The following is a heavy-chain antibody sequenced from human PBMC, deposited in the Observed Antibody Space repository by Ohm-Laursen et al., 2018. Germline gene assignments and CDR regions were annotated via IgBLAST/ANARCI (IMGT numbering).Heavy chain of an antibody. CDR1: GGSFSGYY. Sequence: SDTLSLTCAVYGGSFSGYYWSWIRQPPGKGLEWIGEINHSGSTNYNPSLKSRVTISVDTSKNQFSLKLSSVTAADTAVYYCARYTAPYYYGMDVWGQGTTVTVSS. V-gene: IGHV4-34*01. CDR3: ARYTAPYYYGMDV. D-gene: IGHD1-1*01. CDR2: INHSGST. J-gene: IGHJ6*02.